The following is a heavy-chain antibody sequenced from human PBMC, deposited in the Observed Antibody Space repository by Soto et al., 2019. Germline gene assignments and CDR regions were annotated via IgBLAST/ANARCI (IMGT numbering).Heavy chain of an antibody. V-gene: IGHV4-59*01. CDR2: IYYSGST. CDR3: ARSGGSLDF. Sequence: SETLSLTCTVSGGSISSYYWSWIRQLPVKGLEWIGYIYYSGSTNYNPSLKSRVTMSVYTSKNQFSLKLSSVTAADTAVYYCARSGGSLDFWGQGTLVAVSS. J-gene: IGHJ4*02. D-gene: IGHD2-15*01. CDR1: GGSISSYY.